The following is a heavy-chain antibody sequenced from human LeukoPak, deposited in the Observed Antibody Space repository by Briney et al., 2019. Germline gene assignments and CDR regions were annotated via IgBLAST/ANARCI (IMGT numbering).Heavy chain of an antibody. CDR3: ARGEATGYYMDV. V-gene: IGHV3-21*01. CDR2: ISSSSSYI. J-gene: IGHJ6*03. Sequence: GGSLRLSCAASGFTFSSYNMNWVRQAPGTGLEWVSYISSSSSYIYYADSVKGRFTISRDNAKNSLYLQMNSLRAEDTAVYYCARGEATGYYMDVWGKGTTVTISS. CDR1: GFTFSSYN. D-gene: IGHD1-26*01.